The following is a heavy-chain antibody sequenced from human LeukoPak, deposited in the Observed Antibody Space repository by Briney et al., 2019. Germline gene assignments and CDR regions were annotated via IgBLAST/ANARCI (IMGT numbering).Heavy chain of an antibody. CDR1: GRSFSGYC. J-gene: IGHJ4*01. CDR2: INHSGST. V-gene: IGHV4-34*01. D-gene: IGHD3-10*01. CDR3: ASMVVRGSPVGDY. Sequence: SEKVSLNCAVYGRSFSGYCWSCNRQPPGKGLEWIGEINHSGSTKGHSPHERRGTISVDTSKNQYSLKLSSVTAADTAVYYCASMVVRGSPVGDYWG.